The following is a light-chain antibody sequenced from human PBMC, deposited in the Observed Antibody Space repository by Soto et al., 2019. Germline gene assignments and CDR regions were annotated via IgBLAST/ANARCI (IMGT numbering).Light chain of an antibody. CDR1: RSVGTY. Sequence: EVVLTQAPATLSLSPGERATLSCRASRSVGTYLAWYQQKPGQPPRLLIYDASNSATGIPARFSGSGSGTDFTLTISSLEPEDSAVYYCQQRSNWPPWTFGPGTKVDF. J-gene: IGKJ3*01. CDR2: DAS. V-gene: IGKV3-11*01. CDR3: QQRSNWPPWT.